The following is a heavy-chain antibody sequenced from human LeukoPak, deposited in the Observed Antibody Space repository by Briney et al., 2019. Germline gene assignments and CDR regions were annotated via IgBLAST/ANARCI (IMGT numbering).Heavy chain of an antibody. D-gene: IGHD2-8*01. CDR1: GFTFSSYG. V-gene: IGHV3-33*06. CDR3: AKDVRRRCEYFQH. CDR2: IWYDGSNK. Sequence: GGSLRLSCAASGFTFSSYGMHWVRQTPGKGLERVAVIWYDGSNKYYADSVKGRFTISRDNSKNTLYLQMNSLRAEDTAVYYCAKDVRRRCEYFQHWGQGTLVTVSS. J-gene: IGHJ1*01.